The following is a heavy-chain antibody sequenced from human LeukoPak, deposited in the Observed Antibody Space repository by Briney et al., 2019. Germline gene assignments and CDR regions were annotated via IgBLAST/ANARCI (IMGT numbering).Heavy chain of an antibody. V-gene: IGHV4-59*01. J-gene: IGHJ3*02. CDR2: IYYSGST. CDR3: ARDGAPETADDSFDI. CDR1: GGSISSYY. D-gene: IGHD6-13*01. Sequence: SETLSLTCTVSGGSISSYYWSWIRQPPGKGLEWIGYIYYSGSTNYNPSLKSRVTISVDTSKNQFSLKLSSVTAADTAVYYCARDGAPETADDSFDIWGQRTMVTVSS.